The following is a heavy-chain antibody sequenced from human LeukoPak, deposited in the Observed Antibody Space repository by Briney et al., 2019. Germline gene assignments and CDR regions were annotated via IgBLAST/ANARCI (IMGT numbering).Heavy chain of an antibody. J-gene: IGHJ6*03. CDR3: ASRTTTTYYYYYMDV. D-gene: IGHD1-26*01. CDR1: GGSISSSTYY. CDR2: IYFSGST. V-gene: IGHV4-39*01. Sequence: SETLSLTCTASGGSISSSTYYWAWIRQPPGKGLEWIGIIYFSGSTYYNPSLKSRVTISLDTSKNQFSLKLSSVTAADTAGYYCASRTTTTYYYYYMDVWGKGTTVTVSS.